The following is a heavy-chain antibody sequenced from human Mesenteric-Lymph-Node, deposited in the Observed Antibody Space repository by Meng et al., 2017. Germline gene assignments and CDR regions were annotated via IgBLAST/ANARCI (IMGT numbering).Heavy chain of an antibody. CDR2: IYHGVNI. CDR1: GDSITSGDYS. V-gene: IGHV4-30-2*01. J-gene: IGHJ5*02. D-gene: IGHD3-10*01. CDR3: VRDTRRGGGWFDP. Sequence: QVPLQESGYGLGRPSQALSPPCLVSGDSITSGDYSGTWIRQPPGKGLEWIGYIYHGVNIYYTPSLRSRVTISVDKSRNQFSLKLTSVSAADTAVYYCVRDTRRGGGWFDPWGQGTLVTVSS.